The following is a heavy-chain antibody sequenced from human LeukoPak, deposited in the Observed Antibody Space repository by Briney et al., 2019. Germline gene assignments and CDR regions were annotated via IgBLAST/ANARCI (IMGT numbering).Heavy chain of an antibody. D-gene: IGHD6-6*01. CDR3: ARVSGLVREPNRGHAFDI. CDR1: GFTSSSYS. Sequence: PGGSLRLSCAASGFTSSSYSMNWVRQAPGKGLEWVSSISSSSSYIYYADSVKGRFTISRDNAKNSLYLQMNSLRAEDTAVYYCARVSGLVREPNRGHAFDIWGQGTMVTVSS. CDR2: ISSSSSYI. J-gene: IGHJ3*02. V-gene: IGHV3-21*01.